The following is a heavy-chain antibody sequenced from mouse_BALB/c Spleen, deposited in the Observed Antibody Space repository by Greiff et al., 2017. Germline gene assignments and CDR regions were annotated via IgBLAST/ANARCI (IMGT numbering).Heavy chain of an antibody. CDR3: AREGGNYGDYFDY. CDR2: ISTYYGNT. V-gene: IGHV1-67*01. CDR1: GYTFTDYA. Sequence: VQLQQSGPELVRPGVSVKISCKGSGYTFTDYAMHWVKQSHAKSLEWIGVISTYYGNTNYNQKFNGKATMTVDKSSSTAYMELARLTSEDSAIYYCAREGGNYGDYFDYWGQGTTLTVSS. J-gene: IGHJ2*01. D-gene: IGHD2-1*01.